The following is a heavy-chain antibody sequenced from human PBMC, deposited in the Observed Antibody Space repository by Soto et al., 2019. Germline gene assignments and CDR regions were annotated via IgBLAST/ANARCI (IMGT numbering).Heavy chain of an antibody. V-gene: IGHV3-23*01. Sequence: EVQLLESGGGLVQPGGSLRLSCAASGFTFSSYAMSWVRQAPGKGLEWVSAISGSGGSTYYADSVKGRFTISRDNSKNTLYLQMNSLRAEDTAVYYCAKESYYYDSSGGRGTYYFDYWGQGTLVTVSS. J-gene: IGHJ4*02. CDR2: ISGSGGST. CDR3: AKESYYYDSSGGRGTYYFDY. CDR1: GFTFSSYA. D-gene: IGHD3-22*01.